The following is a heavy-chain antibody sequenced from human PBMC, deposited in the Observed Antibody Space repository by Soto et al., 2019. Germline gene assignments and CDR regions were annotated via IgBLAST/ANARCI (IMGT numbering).Heavy chain of an antibody. CDR2: IIPIFGTA. CDR3: ARRPTQYYDILTGYPYYYGMDV. Sequence: SVKVSCKASGGTFSSYAISWVRQAPGQGLEWMGGIIPIFGTANYAQKFQGRVTMTRNTSISTAYMELSSLRSEDTAVYYCARRPTQYYDILTGYPYYYGMDVWGQGTTVTVSS. CDR1: GGTFSSYA. D-gene: IGHD3-9*01. J-gene: IGHJ6*02. V-gene: IGHV1-69*05.